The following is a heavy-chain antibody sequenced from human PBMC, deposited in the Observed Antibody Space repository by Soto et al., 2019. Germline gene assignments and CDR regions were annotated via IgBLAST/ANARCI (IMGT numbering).Heavy chain of an antibody. J-gene: IGHJ4*02. D-gene: IGHD1-26*01. V-gene: IGHV3-33*01. CDR1: GFTFSSYG. CDR3: ARDPARGGAAYYFDY. Sequence: GGSLRLSCAASGFTFSSYGMHWVRQAPGKGLEWVAVIWYDGSNKYYADSVKGRFTISRDNSKNTLYLQMNSLRAEDTAVYYCARDPARGGAAYYFDYWGQGTLVTVSS. CDR2: IWYDGSNK.